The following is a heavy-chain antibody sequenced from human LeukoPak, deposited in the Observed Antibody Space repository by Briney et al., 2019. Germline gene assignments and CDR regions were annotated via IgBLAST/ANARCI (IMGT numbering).Heavy chain of an antibody. D-gene: IGHD3-22*01. CDR3: ARHRSYYDSSGYYYLTYNWFDP. Sequence: RTSEILSLTCAVYGGSFSGYYWSWIRQPPGKGLEWIGEINHSGSTNYNPSLKSRVTISVDTSKNQFSLKLSSVTAADTAVYYCARHRSYYDSSGYYYLTYNWFDPWGQGTLVTVSS. J-gene: IGHJ5*02. CDR1: GGSFSGYY. V-gene: IGHV4-34*01. CDR2: INHSGST.